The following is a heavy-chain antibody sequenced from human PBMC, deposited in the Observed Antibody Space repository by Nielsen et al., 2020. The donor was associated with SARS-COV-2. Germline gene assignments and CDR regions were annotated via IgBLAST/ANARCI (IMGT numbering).Heavy chain of an antibody. D-gene: IGHD3-16*02. Sequence: ESLKISCTVSGGSISSYYWSWIRQPPGKGLEWIGYIYYSGSTNYNPSLKSRVTISVDTSKNQFSLKLSSVTAADTAVYYCARTHDYVWGSYRYSNHAFDIWGQGTMVTVSS. J-gene: IGHJ3*02. CDR3: ARTHDYVWGSYRYSNHAFDI. V-gene: IGHV4-59*01. CDR1: GGSISSYY. CDR2: IYYSGST.